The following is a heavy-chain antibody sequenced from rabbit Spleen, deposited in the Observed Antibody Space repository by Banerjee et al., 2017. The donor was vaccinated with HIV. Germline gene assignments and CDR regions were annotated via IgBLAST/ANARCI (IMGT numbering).Heavy chain of an antibody. CDR3: ARGITYAGVAYVWYYFKL. V-gene: IGHV1S40*01. CDR2: IYTGSGNT. J-gene: IGHJ4*01. Sequence: QSLEESGGDLVKPEGSLTLTCTASGLSFSSNYYMCWVRQAPGKGLEWIACIYTGSGNTNYASWAKGRFTISKTSSTTVDLKMTSLTAADTATYFCARGITYAGVAYVWYYFKLWGPGTLVTVS. CDR1: GLSFSSNYY. D-gene: IGHD4-2*01.